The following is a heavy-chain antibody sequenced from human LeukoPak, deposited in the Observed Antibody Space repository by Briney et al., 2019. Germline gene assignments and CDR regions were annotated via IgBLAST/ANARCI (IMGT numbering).Heavy chain of an antibody. J-gene: IGHJ5*02. CDR3: ARGVGGTTSWVIRYNWFDP. D-gene: IGHD1-26*01. V-gene: IGHV4-34*01. Sequence: SETLSLTCAVYGGSFSGYYWSWIRQPPGKGLEWIGEINHSGSTNYNPSLKSRVTISVDTSKNQFSLKLSSVTAADTAVYYCARGVGGTTSWVIRYNWFDPWGQGTLVTVSS. CDR1: GGSFSGYY. CDR2: INHSGST.